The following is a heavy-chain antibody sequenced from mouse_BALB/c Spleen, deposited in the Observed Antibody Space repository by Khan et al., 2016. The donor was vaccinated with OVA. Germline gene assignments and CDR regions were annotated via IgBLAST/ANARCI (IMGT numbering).Heavy chain of an antibody. CDR3: ARRKTLVATYFDY. CDR1: GYTFTSYW. D-gene: IGHD1-1*01. CDR2: TNPTNGRT. V-gene: IGHV1S81*02. Sequence: QVQLEQSGAELVKAGASVKMSCKASGYTFTSYWMHWVKQRLGQGLEWFAETNPTNGRTHYNEKFKSKATRTVDKSSSKAYMLLSGPTFEESAVYYCARRKTLVATYFDYWGQGTTLTVSS. J-gene: IGHJ2*01.